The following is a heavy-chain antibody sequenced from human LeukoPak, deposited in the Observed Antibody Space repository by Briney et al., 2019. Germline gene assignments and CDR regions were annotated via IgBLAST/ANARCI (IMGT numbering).Heavy chain of an antibody. Sequence: GGSLRLSCVGSGFTFSDAWMSWVRQAPGKGLEWVGRIKSKSDGGTIDYAAPVKGRFTISRDDSRNTLYLQMNSLKTEDTAVYYCTTRRQDGWWGQGALVTVSS. CDR2: IKSKSDGGTI. CDR3: TTRRQDGW. CDR1: GFTFSDAW. J-gene: IGHJ4*02. V-gene: IGHV3-15*01. D-gene: IGHD2-15*01.